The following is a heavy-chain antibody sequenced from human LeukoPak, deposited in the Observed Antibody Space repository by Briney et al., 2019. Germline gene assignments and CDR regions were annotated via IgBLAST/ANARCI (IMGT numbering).Heavy chain of an antibody. V-gene: IGHV1-18*01. Sequence: ASVKVSCKASGYTFTNYAISWVRQAPGQGLEWMGWISAYNGNTNYAQKLQGRVTMTTDTSTSTAYMELRSLRSDDTAVYYCARDSRPGSEWELLPPFDYWGQGTLVTVSS. CDR3: ARDSRPGSEWELLPPFDY. CDR1: GYTFTNYA. D-gene: IGHD1-26*01. J-gene: IGHJ4*02. CDR2: ISAYNGNT.